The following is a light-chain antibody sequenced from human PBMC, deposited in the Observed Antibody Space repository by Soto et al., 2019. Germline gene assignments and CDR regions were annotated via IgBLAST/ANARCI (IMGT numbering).Light chain of an antibody. V-gene: IGLV2-14*01. CDR2: EVS. CDR3: NSYTNNNTFV. CDR1: SSDVGGYNY. J-gene: IGLJ1*01. Sequence: QSALTQPASVSGSPGQSITISCTGTSSDVGGYNYVSWFQQHPGKAPKLMIYEVSNRASGVSNRFSGSRSGNTASLTISGLQSEDEAEYYCNSYTNNNTFVFGTGTKLTVL.